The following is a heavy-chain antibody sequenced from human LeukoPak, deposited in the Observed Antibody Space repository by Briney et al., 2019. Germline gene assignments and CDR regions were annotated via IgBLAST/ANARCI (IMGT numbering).Heavy chain of an antibody. V-gene: IGHV4-4*07. J-gene: IGHJ5*02. CDR3: ASDRYSSGKYNRFDP. D-gene: IGHD6-19*01. CDR2: IYTSGST. Sequence: PSETLSLTCTVSGGSISSYYWSWLRQPAGKGLEGIGRIYTSGSTNYNPSLKSRVTMSVDTSKNQFSLKLRSVTAADTAVYYCASDRYSSGKYNRFDPWGQGTLVTVSS. CDR1: GGSISSYY.